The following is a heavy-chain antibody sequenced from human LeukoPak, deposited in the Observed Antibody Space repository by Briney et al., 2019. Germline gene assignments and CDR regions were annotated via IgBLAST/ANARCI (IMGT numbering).Heavy chain of an antibody. CDR2: IYYSGST. CDR1: GRSIRSGSHY. J-gene: IGHJ4*02. Sequence: SETLSLTCTVSGRSIRSGSHYWAWIRQPPGKGLEWIGSIYYSGSTYYNPSLENRVTISIDTSKNHFSLKLSSLSAADTSVYYCAKRDDSGGNLVDLWGQGTLVTVS. V-gene: IGHV4-39*02. D-gene: IGHD3-22*01. CDR3: AKRDDSGGNLVDL.